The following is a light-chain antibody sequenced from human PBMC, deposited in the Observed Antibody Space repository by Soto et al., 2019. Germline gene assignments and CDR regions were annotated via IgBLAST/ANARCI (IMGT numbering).Light chain of an antibody. CDR2: EDN. V-gene: IGLV6-57*04. CDR3: QSYDSSYHV. CDR1: SGSIASNY. Sequence: FMLTQPHSVSESPGKTVTISFTRSSGSIASNYVQWYQQRPGSAPTTVIYEDNQRPSGVPDRFSGSIDSSSNSASLTISGLKTEDEADYYCQSYDSSYHVFGTANKVTV. J-gene: IGLJ1*01.